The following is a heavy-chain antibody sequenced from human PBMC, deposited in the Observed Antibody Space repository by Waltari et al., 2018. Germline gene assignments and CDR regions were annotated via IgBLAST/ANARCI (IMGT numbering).Heavy chain of an antibody. CDR1: GYTFTCYY. CDR2: SNPNRGGT. Sequence: QVQLVQSGAEVKKPGASVKVSCKASGYTFTCYYMHWVRQAPGQGLEWMGRSNPNRGGTNYAQKFQGRVTMTRDTSISTAYMELSRLRSDDTAVYYCARGSSTSSGLGWGQGTLVTVSS. J-gene: IGHJ4*02. V-gene: IGHV1-2*06. CDR3: ARGSSTSSGLG. D-gene: IGHD2-2*01.